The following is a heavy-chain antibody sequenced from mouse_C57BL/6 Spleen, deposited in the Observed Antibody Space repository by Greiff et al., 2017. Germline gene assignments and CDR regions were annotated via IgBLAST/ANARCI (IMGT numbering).Heavy chain of an antibody. CDR2: INPGSGGT. CDR1: GYAFTNYL. V-gene: IGHV1-54*01. CDR3: ARGSTTRDFDY. J-gene: IGHJ2*01. D-gene: IGHD1-1*01. Sequence: QVHVKQSGAELVRPGTSVKVSCKASGYAFTNYLIEWVKQRPGQGLEWIGVINPGSGGTNYNEKFKGKATLTADKSSSTAYLQLSSLTSEDAAVYYCARGSTTRDFDYWGQGTTVTVSS.